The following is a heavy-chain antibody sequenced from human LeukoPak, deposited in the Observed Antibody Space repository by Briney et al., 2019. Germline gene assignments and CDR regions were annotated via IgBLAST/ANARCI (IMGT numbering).Heavy chain of an antibody. CDR2: IIPIFGTA. D-gene: IGHD2-21*01. V-gene: IGHV1-69*13. Sequence: VASVKVSCKASGGTFSSYAISWVRQAPGQGLEWMGGIIPIFGTANYAQKFQGRVTITADESTSTAYMELSSLRSEDTAVYYCARVVGGDYDGYYMDVWGKGTTVTVSS. CDR3: ARVVGGDYDGYYMDV. CDR1: GGTFSSYA. J-gene: IGHJ6*03.